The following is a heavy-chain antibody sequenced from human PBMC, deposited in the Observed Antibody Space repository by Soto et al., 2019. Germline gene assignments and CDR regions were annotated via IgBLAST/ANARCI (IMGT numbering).Heavy chain of an antibody. J-gene: IGHJ4*01. Sequence: QVQLVQSGAELKKPGASVKISCKASGYTFSDYIITWVRQAPGQGLEWMGWFSDYNGNTNYAQKFLGRVSMTTDTSTSTAYLELKSLTSDDPAVYYCARESLTYSSPFDYWGQGTRITVSS. CDR1: GYTFSDYI. D-gene: IGHD6-13*01. CDR2: FSDYNGNT. V-gene: IGHV1-18*01. CDR3: ARESLTYSSPFDY.